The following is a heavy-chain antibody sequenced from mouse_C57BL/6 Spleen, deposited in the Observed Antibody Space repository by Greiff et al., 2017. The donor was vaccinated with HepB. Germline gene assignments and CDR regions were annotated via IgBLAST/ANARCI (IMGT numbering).Heavy chain of an antibody. D-gene: IGHD2-4*01. Sequence: EVQVVESGPELVKPGDSVKISCKASGYSFTGYFMNWVMQSHGKSLEWIGRINPYNGDTFYNQKFKGKATLTVDKSSSTAHMELRSLTSEDSAVYYCARRYDYDGDYYAMDYWGQGTSVTVSS. CDR2: INPYNGDT. CDR1: GYSFTGYF. J-gene: IGHJ4*01. CDR3: ARRYDYDGDYYAMDY. V-gene: IGHV1-20*01.